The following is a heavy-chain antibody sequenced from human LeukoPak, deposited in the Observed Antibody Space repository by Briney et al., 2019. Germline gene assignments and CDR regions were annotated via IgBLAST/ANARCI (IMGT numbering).Heavy chain of an antibody. Sequence: PGGSLRLSCAASGFTFDDYAMPWVRQAPEKGLEWVSGISWNSGSIGYADSVKGRFTISRDNAKNSLYLQMNSLRAEDTALYYCAKELGGAFDIWGQGTMVTVSS. CDR2: ISWNSGSI. D-gene: IGHD3-16*01. V-gene: IGHV3-9*01. J-gene: IGHJ3*02. CDR1: GFTFDDYA. CDR3: AKELGGAFDI.